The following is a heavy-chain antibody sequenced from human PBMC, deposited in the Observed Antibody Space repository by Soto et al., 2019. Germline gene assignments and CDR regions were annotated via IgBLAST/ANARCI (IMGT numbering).Heavy chain of an antibody. J-gene: IGHJ6*02. CDR2: INPSGGST. CDR3: ARERAPPKWELLGYHYYYGLDV. D-gene: IGHD1-26*01. CDR1: GYTFTSYY. Sequence: GASVKVSCKASGYTFTSYYMHWVRQAPGQGLEWMGIINPSGGSTSYAQKFQGRVTMTRDTSTSTVYMELSSLRSEDTAVYYCARERAPPKWELLGYHYYYGLDVWGQGTTVTVSS. V-gene: IGHV1-46*03.